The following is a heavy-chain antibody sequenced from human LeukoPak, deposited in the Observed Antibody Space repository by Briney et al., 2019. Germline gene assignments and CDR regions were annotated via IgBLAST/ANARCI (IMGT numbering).Heavy chain of an antibody. J-gene: IGHJ4*02. CDR1: GFTFSNYG. CDR2: ISSSSSYI. Sequence: GGSLRLSCAASGFTFSNYGMHWVRQAPGKGLEWVSSISSSSSYIYYADSVKGRFTISRDNAKNSLYLQMNSLRAEDTAVYYCATHSSSYFDYWGQGTLVTVSS. CDR3: ATHSSSYFDY. D-gene: IGHD6-6*01. V-gene: IGHV3-21*01.